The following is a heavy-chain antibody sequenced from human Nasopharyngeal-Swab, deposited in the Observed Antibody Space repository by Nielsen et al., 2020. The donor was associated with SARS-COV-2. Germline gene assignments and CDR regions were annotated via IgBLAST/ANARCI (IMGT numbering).Heavy chain of an antibody. D-gene: IGHD3-16*02. J-gene: IGHJ3*02. CDR3: ARATYYDYVWGSYRPGAFDI. V-gene: IGHV4-34*01. Sequence: LEWFGEINHSGSTNYNPSLKSRVTISVDTSKNQFSLKLSSVTAADTAVYYCARATYYDYVWGSYRPGAFDIWGQGTMVTVSS. CDR2: INHSGST.